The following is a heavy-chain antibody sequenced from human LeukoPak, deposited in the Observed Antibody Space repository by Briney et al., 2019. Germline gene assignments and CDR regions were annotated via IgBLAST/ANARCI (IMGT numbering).Heavy chain of an antibody. Sequence: GGSLRLSCAASGFTFSSYNMNWVRQAPGKGLEWVSSISTSSSYIYYADSVKGRFTISRDNAKNSLYLQMNSLRAEDTAVYYCASQPYYFDSSGYYDYWGQGTLVTVSS. CDR3: ASQPYYFDSSGYYDY. CDR1: GFTFSSYN. V-gene: IGHV3-21*04. CDR2: ISTSSSYI. J-gene: IGHJ4*02. D-gene: IGHD3-22*01.